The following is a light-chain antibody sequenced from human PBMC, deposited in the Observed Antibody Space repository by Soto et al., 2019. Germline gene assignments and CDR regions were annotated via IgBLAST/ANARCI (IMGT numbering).Light chain of an antibody. CDR1: QSVSSSY. CDR3: QKYGSSLWT. CDR2: GAS. V-gene: IGKV3-20*01. Sequence: EIVLTQSPGTLSLSPGERATLSCRASQSVSSSYLAWYQQKTGQAPRLLIYGASSRATGIPDRFSGSESGTDFTLTISSLEPEDFAVCYCQKYGSSLWTFGQGTKVDIK. J-gene: IGKJ1*01.